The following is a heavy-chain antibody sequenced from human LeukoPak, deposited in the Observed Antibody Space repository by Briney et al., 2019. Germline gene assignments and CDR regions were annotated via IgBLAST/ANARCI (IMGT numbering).Heavy chain of an antibody. CDR2: IYYSGST. CDR3: ARESVTGIDY. Sequence: AETLSLTCSVSGGSFSSYYMSWIRQPPGKGLECIGYIYYSGSTNYNPSLKSRGTISVGTSKNHFSLKLSSVTAADTAVYYCARESVTGIDYWGQGTLVTVSS. J-gene: IGHJ4*02. CDR1: GGSFSSYY. D-gene: IGHD6-19*01. V-gene: IGHV4-59*01.